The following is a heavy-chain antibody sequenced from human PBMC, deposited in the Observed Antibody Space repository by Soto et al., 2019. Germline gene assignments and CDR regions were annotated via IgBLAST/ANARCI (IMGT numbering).Heavy chain of an antibody. CDR2: IYHSGAT. CDR3: ASVRVFGESAFAI. D-gene: IGHD3-16*01. CDR1: GGSISSYY. J-gene: IGHJ3*02. Sequence: QLQLQESGPGLVKPSETLSLTCTVSGGSISSYYWNWIRQPPGKGLEWIAYIYHSGATNYSPSLRRRATISVDTSKNQFSLKLSSVTAADTAVYYCASVRVFGESAFAIWGQGTMVSVSS. V-gene: IGHV4-59*01.